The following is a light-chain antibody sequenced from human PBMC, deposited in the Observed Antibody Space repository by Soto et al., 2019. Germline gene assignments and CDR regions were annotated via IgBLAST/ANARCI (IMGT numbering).Light chain of an antibody. Sequence: DIQITQSPSSLSASVGDRVTIACRASQSISSYLNWYQQKPGKAPKLLICAASSLQSGVPSRFSGSGSGTDFTLTISSMQPEAFATYYCQQSYSTPRTFGQGTKVDIK. CDR3: QQSYSTPRT. V-gene: IGKV1-39*01. CDR2: AAS. CDR1: QSISSY. J-gene: IGKJ1*01.